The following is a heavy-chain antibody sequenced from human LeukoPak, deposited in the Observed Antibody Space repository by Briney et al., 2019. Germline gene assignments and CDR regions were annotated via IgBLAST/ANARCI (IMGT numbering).Heavy chain of an antibody. CDR2: IYYSGST. V-gene: IGHV4-59*01. J-gene: IGHJ3*02. D-gene: IGHD2-2*03. CDR1: GGSISSYY. Sequence: PSETLSLTCTVSGGSISSYYWSWIRQPPGKGLEWIGYIYYSGSTNYNPSLKSRVTISVDTSKNQLSLKLSSVTAADTAVYYCARSRYGYCSSTGCYLDAFDIWGQGTMVTVSS. CDR3: ARSRYGYCSSTGCYLDAFDI.